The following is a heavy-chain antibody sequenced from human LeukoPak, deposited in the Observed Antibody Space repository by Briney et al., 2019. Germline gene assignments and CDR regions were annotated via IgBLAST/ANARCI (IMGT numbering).Heavy chain of an antibody. CDR1: GYTLTELS. CDR2: FDPEDGET. Sequence: GASVKVSCKVSGYTLTELSMHWVRQAPGKGLEWMGGFDPEDGETIYAQRFQGRVTMTEDTSTDTAYMELSSLRSEDTAVYYCTTIAAAGGYYYYGTDVWGQGTTVTLSS. V-gene: IGHV1-24*01. CDR3: TTIAAAGGYYYYGTDV. J-gene: IGHJ6*02. D-gene: IGHD6-13*01.